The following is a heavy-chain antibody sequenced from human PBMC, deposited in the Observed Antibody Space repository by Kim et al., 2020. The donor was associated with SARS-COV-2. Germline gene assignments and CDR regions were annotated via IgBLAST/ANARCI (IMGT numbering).Heavy chain of an antibody. J-gene: IGHJ5*02. CDR2: SDGSAI. Sequence: SDGSAIKYADSVNGRFTISRDNAEKSLSLQMNSLTPEDTAVYYCVREPASWGQGTLVTVSS. CDR3: VREPAS. V-gene: IGHV3-11*01.